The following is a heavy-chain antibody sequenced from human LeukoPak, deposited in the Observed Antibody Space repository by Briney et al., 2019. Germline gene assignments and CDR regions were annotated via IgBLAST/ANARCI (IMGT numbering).Heavy chain of an antibody. D-gene: IGHD2-2*01. J-gene: IGHJ5*02. CDR2: ISAYNGNT. CDR1: GYTFTVYG. Sequence: ASVTVSFKSSGYTFTVYGISWVRRAPGQGLEWVGWISAYNGNTNYAQKLQGRVTMTTDTSTSTAYMELRSLRSDDTAVYYCARDRYCSSTSCQGWFDLWGQGTLVTVSS. V-gene: IGHV1-18*01. CDR3: ARDRYCSSTSCQGWFDL.